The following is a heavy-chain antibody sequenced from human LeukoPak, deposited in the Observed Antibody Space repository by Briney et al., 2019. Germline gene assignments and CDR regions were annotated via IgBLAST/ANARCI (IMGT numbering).Heavy chain of an antibody. D-gene: IGHD1-26*01. CDR1: GFTFNNYV. CDR2: ISASAAMT. J-gene: IGHJ4*02. V-gene: IGHV3-23*01. Sequence: GGSLRLSCAASGFTFNNYVMTWVRQAPGKGLEWVSSISASAAMTYYADFVRGRFTVSRDNSNNTLYLQMSSLTAADTAVYYCAKDRSIGTYYTFDHWGQGTLVTVSS. CDR3: AKDRSIGTYYTFDH.